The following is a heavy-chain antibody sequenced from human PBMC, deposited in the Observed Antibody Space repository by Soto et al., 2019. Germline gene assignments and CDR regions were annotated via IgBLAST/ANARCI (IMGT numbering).Heavy chain of an antibody. J-gene: IGHJ5*02. V-gene: IGHV1-69*12. CDR3: ARPTRYYYDTSDQSAWFDP. D-gene: IGHD3-22*01. CDR2: IIPIFGTA. Sequence: QVHLVQSGAEVKKPGSSVKVSCKASGGTFSSYAISWVRQAPGQGLEWLGGIIPIFGTANYAQKFQGRVTITADESTSTAYVELSSLRSEDTAIYYCARPTRYYYDTSDQSAWFDPWGQGTLVTVSS. CDR1: GGTFSSYA.